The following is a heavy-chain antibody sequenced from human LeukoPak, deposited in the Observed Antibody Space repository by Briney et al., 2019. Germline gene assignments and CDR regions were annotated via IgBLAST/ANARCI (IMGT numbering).Heavy chain of an antibody. V-gene: IGHV3-23*01. D-gene: IGHD3/OR15-3a*01. CDR3: AKDVYTGYYTAYGMDV. J-gene: IGHJ6*02. CDR1: GFTFSSYA. Sequence: GGSLRLFCAASGFTFSSYAMSWVRQAPGKGLEWVSAISGSGGSTYYADSVKGRFTISRDNSKNTLYLQMNSLRAEDTAVYYCAKDVYTGYYTAYGMDVWGQGTTVTVSS. CDR2: ISGSGGST.